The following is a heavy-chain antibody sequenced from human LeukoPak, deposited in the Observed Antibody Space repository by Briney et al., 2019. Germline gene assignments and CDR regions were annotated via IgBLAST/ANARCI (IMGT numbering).Heavy chain of an antibody. J-gene: IGHJ4*02. CDR3: AISPITYYYGSGSYRFDY. Sequence: GGSLRLSCLASGFTVSSTYMSWVRQAPGKGLEWVSVTYSGGSTYYADSVKGRFTISRDNSKNTLYLQMNSLRAEDTAAYYCAISPITYYYGSGSYRFDYWGQGTLVTVSS. V-gene: IGHV3-53*01. CDR1: GFTVSSTY. D-gene: IGHD3-10*01. CDR2: TYSGGST.